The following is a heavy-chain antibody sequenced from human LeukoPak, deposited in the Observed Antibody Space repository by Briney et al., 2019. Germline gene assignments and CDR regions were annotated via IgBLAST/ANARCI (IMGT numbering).Heavy chain of an antibody. CDR3: AILRSGIAY. V-gene: IGHV5-10-1*01. CDR1: GYRFTSYW. Sequence: GESLKISCKGSGYRFTSYWISWVRQMPGKGMEWMGRIDPSDSYTNYSPSFQGHVTISADKSISTAYLQWSSLQAPDTAMYYCAILRSGIAYWGQGTLVTVSS. J-gene: IGHJ4*02. D-gene: IGHD3-3*01. CDR2: IDPSDSYT.